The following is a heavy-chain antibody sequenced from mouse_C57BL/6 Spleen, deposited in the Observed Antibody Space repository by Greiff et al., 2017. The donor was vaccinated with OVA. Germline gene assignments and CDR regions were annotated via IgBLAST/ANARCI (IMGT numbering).Heavy chain of an antibody. CDR3: GRKGMATAYYFDY. D-gene: IGHD1-2*01. J-gene: IGHJ2*01. Sequence: VQLQQSGPELVKPGASVKISCKASGYSFTDYNMNWVKQSNGKSLEWIGEINPNYGTTTYNQKFKGKATLTVDQSSSTAYMQLNSLTSEDSAVYFWGRKGMATAYYFDYWGQGTTLTVSS. V-gene: IGHV1-39*01. CDR1: GYSFTDYN. CDR2: INPNYGTT.